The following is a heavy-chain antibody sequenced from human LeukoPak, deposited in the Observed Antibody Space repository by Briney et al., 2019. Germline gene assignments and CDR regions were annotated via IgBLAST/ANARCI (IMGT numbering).Heavy chain of an antibody. CDR2: ISAYNGNT. CDR3: ARDRGGFTGQYSSGWYDY. CDR1: GYTFTSYG. V-gene: IGHV1-18*01. J-gene: IGHJ4*02. D-gene: IGHD6-19*01. Sequence: ASVKVSCKASGYTFTSYGISWVRQAPGQGLEWVGWISAYNGNTNYAQKLQGRVTMTTDTSTSTAYMELRGLRSDDTAVYYCARDRGGFTGQYSSGWYDYWGQGTLVTVSS.